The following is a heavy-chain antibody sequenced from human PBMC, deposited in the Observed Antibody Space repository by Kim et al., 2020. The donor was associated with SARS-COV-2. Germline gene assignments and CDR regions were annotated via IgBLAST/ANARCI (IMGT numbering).Heavy chain of an antibody. Sequence: SETLSLTCTVSGGSISTYYWSWIRQPPGKGLEWIGYIYNSGSTNYNPSLKSRVTISVDTSKNQFSLKLSSVTAADTAVYYCARDARHGGWFDPWGQGTLVTVSS. D-gene: IGHD3-16*01. J-gene: IGHJ5*02. CDR3: ARDARHGGWFDP. V-gene: IGHV4-59*01. CDR1: GGSISTYY. CDR2: IYNSGST.